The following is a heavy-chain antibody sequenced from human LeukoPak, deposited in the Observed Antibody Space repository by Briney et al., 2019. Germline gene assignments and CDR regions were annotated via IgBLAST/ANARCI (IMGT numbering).Heavy chain of an antibody. V-gene: IGHV1-18*01. CDR3: ARDSGYSSAWYEDY. D-gene: IGHD6-19*01. CDR1: GYTFTSYG. Sequence: ASVKVSRKASGYTFTSYGISWVRQAPGQGLEWMGWISAYNGNTNYAQKLQGRVTMTTDTSTSTAYMELRSLRSDDTAVYYCARDSGYSSAWYEDYWGQGTLVTVSS. CDR2: ISAYNGNT. J-gene: IGHJ4*02.